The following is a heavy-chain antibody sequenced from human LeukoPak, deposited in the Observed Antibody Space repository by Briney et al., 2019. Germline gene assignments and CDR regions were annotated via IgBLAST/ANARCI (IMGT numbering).Heavy chain of an antibody. V-gene: IGHV3-21*01. CDR2: ISSSSSYI. Sequence: GSLRLSCSASGFTFSSYSMNWVRQAPGEGLEWVSSISSSSSYIYYADSVKGRFTISRYNSKNTLCLQMTSLSAEDRAVYYCARDGSSWSRFDYWGQGTLVTVSS. CDR3: ARDGSSWSRFDY. CDR1: GFTFSSYS. D-gene: IGHD6-13*01. J-gene: IGHJ4*02.